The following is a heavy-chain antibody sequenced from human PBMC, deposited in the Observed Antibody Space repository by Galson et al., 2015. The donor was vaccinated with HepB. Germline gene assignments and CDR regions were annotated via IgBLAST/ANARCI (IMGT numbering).Heavy chain of an antibody. J-gene: IGHJ4*02. CDR3: ARGDCSSTSCYLAY. Sequence: SETLSLTCAVYGGSFSGYYWSWIRQPPGKGLEWIGEINHSGSTNYNPSLKSRVAISVDTSKNQFSLKLSSVTAADTAVYYCARGDCSSTSCYLAYWGQGTLVTVSS. D-gene: IGHD2-2*01. CDR1: GGSFSGYY. V-gene: IGHV4-34*01. CDR2: INHSGST.